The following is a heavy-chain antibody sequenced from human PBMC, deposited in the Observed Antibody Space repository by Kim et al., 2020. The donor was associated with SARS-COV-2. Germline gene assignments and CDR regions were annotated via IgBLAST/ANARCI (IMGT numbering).Heavy chain of an antibody. J-gene: IGHJ5*02. Sequence: SETLSLTCAVYGGSFSGYYWSWIRQPPGKGLEWIGEINHSGSTNYNPSLKSRVTISVDTSKNQFSLKLSSVTAADTAVYYCASMPNMVRGEDWFDPWGQGTLVTVSS. CDR2: INHSGST. CDR3: ASMPNMVRGEDWFDP. D-gene: IGHD3-10*01. CDR1: GGSFSGYY. V-gene: IGHV4-34*01.